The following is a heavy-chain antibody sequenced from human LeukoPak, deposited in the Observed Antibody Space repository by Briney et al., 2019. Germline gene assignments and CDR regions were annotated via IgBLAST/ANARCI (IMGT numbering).Heavy chain of an antibody. J-gene: IGHJ4*02. Sequence: SETLSLTCTVSGDSISSGPYYWGWIRQPPGKGLEWIGNIYYGENTYYNTSLKSRVTISIDTSNNQFYLKLSSLTAADTAVYYCARRDDSSGYHKIFDYWGQGTLVTVSS. V-gene: IGHV4-39*01. CDR3: ARRDDSSGYHKIFDY. D-gene: IGHD3-22*01. CDR1: GDSISSGPYY. CDR2: IYYGENT.